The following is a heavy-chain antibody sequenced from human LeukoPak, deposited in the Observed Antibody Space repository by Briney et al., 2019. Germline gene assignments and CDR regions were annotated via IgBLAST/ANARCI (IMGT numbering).Heavy chain of an antibody. Sequence: PGGSLRLSCAASGFTFSSYAMHWVRQAPGKGLEYVSAISSNGGSTYYANSVKGRFTISRDNSKNTLYLQMGSLRAEDMAVYYCARDSVPAAMSAFDIWGQGTMVTVSS. V-gene: IGHV3-64*01. CDR1: GFTFSSYA. D-gene: IGHD2-2*01. CDR3: ARDSVPAAMSAFDI. J-gene: IGHJ3*02. CDR2: ISSNGGST.